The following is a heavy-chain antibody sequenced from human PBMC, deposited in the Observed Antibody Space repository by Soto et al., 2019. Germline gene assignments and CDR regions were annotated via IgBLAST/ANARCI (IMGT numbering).Heavy chain of an antibody. CDR2: INPSGGST. J-gene: IGHJ2*01. Sequence: GLEWMGIINPSGGSTSYAQKFQGRVTMTRDTSTSTVYMELSSLRSEDTAVYYCARAFFFQAEDGIRDTVPVSAFLLNRSSDL. CDR3: ARAFFFQAEDGIRDTVPVSAFLLNRSSDL. D-gene: IGHD2-15*01. V-gene: IGHV1-46*03.